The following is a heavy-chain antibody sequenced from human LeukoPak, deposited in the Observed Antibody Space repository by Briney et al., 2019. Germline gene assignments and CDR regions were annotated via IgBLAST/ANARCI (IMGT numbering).Heavy chain of an antibody. D-gene: IGHD6-6*01. V-gene: IGHV3-15*01. CDR2: IKSKTDGGTT. CDR1: GFTFSNAW. CDR3: TRDFTTSSRDYFDY. J-gene: IGHJ4*02. Sequence: GGSLRLSCAASGFTFSNAWMSWVRQAPGKGLEWVGRIKSKTDGGTTDYAAPVKGRFTISRDDSKSIAYLQMNSLKTEDTAVYYCTRDFTTSSRDYFDYWGQGTLVTVSS.